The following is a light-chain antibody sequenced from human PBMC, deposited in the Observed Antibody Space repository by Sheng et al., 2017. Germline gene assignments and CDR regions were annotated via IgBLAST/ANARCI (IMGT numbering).Light chain of an antibody. CDR3: QTWGSGIHV. CDR2: INSDGSH. CDR1: SGHSTNA. J-gene: IGLJ1*01. V-gene: IGLV4-69*01. Sequence: QLVLTQSPSASASLGASVKLTCTLDSGHSTNAIAWHQQQPEKGPRYLMKINSDGSHNKGDGIPDRFSGSSSGAERYLTISSLQSEDEADYYCQTWGSGIHVFGTGTKVTVL.